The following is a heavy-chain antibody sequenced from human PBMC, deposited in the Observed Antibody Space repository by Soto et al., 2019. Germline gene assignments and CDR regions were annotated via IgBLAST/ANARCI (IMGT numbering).Heavy chain of an antibody. CDR1: GFTFSSYW. J-gene: IGHJ6*02. CDR3: ARDTPRLWNFWSGYYVSDYYYYGMDV. CDR2: INSDGSST. Sequence: GGSLRLSCAASGFTFSSYWMHWVRQAPGKWLVWVSRINSDGSSTSYADSVKGRFTISRDNAKNTPYLQMNSLRAEDTAVYYCARDTPRLWNFWSGYYVSDYYYYGMDVWCQGXTVTVYS. D-gene: IGHD3-3*01. V-gene: IGHV3-74*01.